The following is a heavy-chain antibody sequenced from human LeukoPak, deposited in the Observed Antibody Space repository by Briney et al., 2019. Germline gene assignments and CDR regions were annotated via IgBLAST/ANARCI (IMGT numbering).Heavy chain of an antibody. D-gene: IGHD5-24*01. Sequence: SETLSLTCTVSGGSISSSNYYWGWIRQPPGKGLEWIGSIYYNGNTYYNPSLKNRVTISVDTSKNQFSLKLSSVTAADTAVYYCARHVEMATIHFDYWGQGTQVTVSS. CDR1: GGSISSSNYY. J-gene: IGHJ4*02. CDR2: IYYNGNT. V-gene: IGHV4-39*01. CDR3: ARHVEMATIHFDY.